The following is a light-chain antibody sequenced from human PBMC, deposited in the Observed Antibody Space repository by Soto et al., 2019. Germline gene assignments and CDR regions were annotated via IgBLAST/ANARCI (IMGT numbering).Light chain of an antibody. V-gene: IGLV6-57*01. J-gene: IGLJ2*01. CDR2: EDN. CDR1: SGSIANNY. CDR3: QSYDSNNPVV. Sequence: NFMLTQPHSVSASPGKTVTISCTRSSGSIANNYVQWYQQRPGSSPTTVIYEDNQRPSGVPDRFSGSIDSSSNSASLTISGLKTEDEADYYCQSYDSNNPVVFGGGTKLTVL.